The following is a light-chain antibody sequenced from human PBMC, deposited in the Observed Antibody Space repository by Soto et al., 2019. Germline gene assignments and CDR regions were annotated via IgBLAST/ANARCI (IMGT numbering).Light chain of an antibody. Sequence: EILMTQSPSTLSVSPGERATLTCRARQSVSSNLAWYQPKPGQAPRLLIYGASTRATGIPARFSGSGSGTEFTLTISSLQSEDYAVYYCQQYNNWPALTFSGGTKVEIK. CDR2: GAS. J-gene: IGKJ4*01. V-gene: IGKV3D-15*01. CDR3: QQYNNWPALT. CDR1: QSVSSN.